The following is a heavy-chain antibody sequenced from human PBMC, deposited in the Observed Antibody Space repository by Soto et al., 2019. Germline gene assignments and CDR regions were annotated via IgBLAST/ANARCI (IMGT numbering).Heavy chain of an antibody. CDR2: IYHSGST. Sequence: HLQLQESGSGLVKPSQTLSLTCAVSGGSISSGGYSWSWIRQPPGKGLEWIGYIYHSGSTYYNPSLKSRVTISVDRSKNQFSLKLSSVTAADTAVYYCARGIQVGDFWSGYHNWFDPWGQGTLVTVSS. J-gene: IGHJ5*02. CDR3: ARGIQVGDFWSGYHNWFDP. V-gene: IGHV4-30-2*01. D-gene: IGHD3-3*01. CDR1: GGSISSGGYS.